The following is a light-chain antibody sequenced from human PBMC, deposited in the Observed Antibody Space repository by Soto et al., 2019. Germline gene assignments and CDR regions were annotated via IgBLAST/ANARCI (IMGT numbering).Light chain of an antibody. CDR1: QGMGND. Sequence: DIQINQSPSSLSSSVVDRVTITCRASQGMGNDLGWYQQKPGKAPKRLIYGSSSLQSGVPSRFSGSGSGTEFILTISGLQPEDSATYFCQQYNGPWTFGQGTKVDIK. CDR3: QQYNGPWT. J-gene: IGKJ1*01. V-gene: IGKV1-17*01. CDR2: GSS.